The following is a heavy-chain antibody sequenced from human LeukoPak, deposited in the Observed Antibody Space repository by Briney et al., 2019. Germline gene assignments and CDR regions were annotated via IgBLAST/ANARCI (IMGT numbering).Heavy chain of an antibody. CDR3: TRVGAPSFANYFDY. D-gene: IGHD1-26*01. CDR1: GFTFGDYA. J-gene: IGHJ4*02. V-gene: IGHV3-49*04. Sequence: GGSLRLSCTASGFTFGDYAMSWVRQAPGKGLEWVGFIRSKAYGGTTEYAASVKGRFTISRDDSKSIAYLQMNSLKTEDTAVYYCTRVGAPSFANYFDYWGQGTLVTVSP. CDR2: IRSKAYGGTT.